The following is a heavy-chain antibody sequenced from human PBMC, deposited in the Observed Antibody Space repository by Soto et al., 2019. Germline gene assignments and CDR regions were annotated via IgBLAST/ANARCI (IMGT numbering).Heavy chain of an antibody. Sequence: EASVKVSCKASGYTFTSYGISWVRQAPGQGLEWMGWINAYNGNTNYAQKLQGRVTMTTDTSTSTAYMELRSLRAEDTAVYYCARPTYYYDSSGPPAYWGQGTLVTVSS. CDR1: GYTFTSYG. CDR2: INAYNGNT. D-gene: IGHD3-22*01. J-gene: IGHJ4*02. V-gene: IGHV1-18*01. CDR3: ARPTYYYDSSGPPAY.